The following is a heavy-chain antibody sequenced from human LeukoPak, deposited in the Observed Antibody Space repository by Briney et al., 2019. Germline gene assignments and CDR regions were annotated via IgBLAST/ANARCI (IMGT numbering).Heavy chain of an antibody. CDR1: GYTFTGYY. D-gene: IGHD5-18*01. CDR2: INPNSGGT. Sequence: GASVTVSFTASGYTFTGYYMHGVRQAPGQGVEWMGWINPNSGGTNYAQKFQGRVTMTRDTSISTAYMELSRLRSDDTAVYYCARGRYSYGVDYWGQGTLVTVSS. CDR3: ARGRYSYGVDY. J-gene: IGHJ4*02. V-gene: IGHV1-2*02.